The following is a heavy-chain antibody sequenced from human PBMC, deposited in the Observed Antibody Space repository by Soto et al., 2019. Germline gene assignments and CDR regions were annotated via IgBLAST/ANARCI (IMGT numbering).Heavy chain of an antibody. CDR1: GYTFTSYA. J-gene: IGHJ4*02. CDR2: INAGNGNT. D-gene: IGHD6-19*01. CDR3: AIWGPQWLDFDY. V-gene: IGHV1-3*01. Sequence: ASVKVSCKASGYTFTSYAMHWVRQAPGQRLEWMGWINAGNGNTKYSQKFQGRVTITRDTSASTAYMELSSLRSEVTAVYYCAIWGPQWLDFDYWGQGTLVTVSS.